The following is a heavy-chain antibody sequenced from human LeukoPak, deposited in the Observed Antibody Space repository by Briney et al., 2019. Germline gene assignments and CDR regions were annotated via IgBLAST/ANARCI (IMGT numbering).Heavy chain of an antibody. CDR2: IYYSGST. CDR3: ASTMVRGVLIYFDY. Sequence: SKTLSLTCTVSGGSISSGGYYWSWIRQHPGKGLEWIGYIYYSGSTNYNPSLKSRVTISVDTSKIQFSLKLSSVTAADTAVYYCASTMVRGVLIYFDYWGQGTLVTVSS. V-gene: IGHV4-31*03. D-gene: IGHD3-10*01. J-gene: IGHJ4*02. CDR1: GGSISSGGYY.